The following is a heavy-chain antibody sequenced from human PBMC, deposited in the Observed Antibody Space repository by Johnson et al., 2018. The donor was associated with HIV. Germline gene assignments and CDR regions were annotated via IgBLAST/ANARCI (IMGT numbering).Heavy chain of an antibody. J-gene: IGHJ3*02. CDR2: IKQDGSEK. CDR1: GFTFTGYW. CDR3: ARDREASASGDAFDI. V-gene: IGHV3-7*01. Sequence: VQLVESGGGLVQPGGSLRLSCAASGFTFTGYWMSWVRQAPGKGLEWVAKIKQDGSEKYYVASVKGRFTLSRDNAKNSLYLQMNNLGAKDTAVYYCARDREASASGDAFDIWGQGTMVTVS. D-gene: IGHD1-26*01.